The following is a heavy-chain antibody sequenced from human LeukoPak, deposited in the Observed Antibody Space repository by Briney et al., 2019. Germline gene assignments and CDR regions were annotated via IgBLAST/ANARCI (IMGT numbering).Heavy chain of an antibody. Sequence: PSETLSLTCSVSGGAISSSDDYWGFVRQTPGKGLEWMGSIYYTGSSHYNPSLRSRATISVDTSKNQFSLKLSSVTAADTAVYYCAGHIQLAFRVSRLGWFDPWGQGTLVTVSS. CDR3: AGHIQLAFRVSRLGWFDP. V-gene: IGHV4-39*01. CDR2: IYYTGSS. CDR1: GGAISSSDDY. D-gene: IGHD5-18*01. J-gene: IGHJ5*02.